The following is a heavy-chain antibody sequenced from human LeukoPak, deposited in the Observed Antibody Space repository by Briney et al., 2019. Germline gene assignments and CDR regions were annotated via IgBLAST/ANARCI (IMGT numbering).Heavy chain of an antibody. J-gene: IGHJ4*02. CDR3: ARDLAYSSSSGEDY. D-gene: IGHD6-6*01. CDR1: GFTFSRYW. V-gene: IGHV3-74*01. Sequence: PGGSLRLSCAASGFTFSRYWMHWVRQAPGKGLVWVSRINNDGNSTTYADSVKGRFTISRDNAKNTLYLQMNSLRAEDTAVYYCARDLAYSSSSGEDYWGQGILVTVSS. CDR2: INNDGNST.